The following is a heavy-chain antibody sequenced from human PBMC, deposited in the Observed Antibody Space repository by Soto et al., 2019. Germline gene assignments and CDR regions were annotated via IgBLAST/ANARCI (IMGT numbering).Heavy chain of an antibody. Sequence: SETLSLTCAVYGGSFSGYYWSWIRQPPGKGLEWIGEINHSGSTNYNPSLKSRVTISVDTSKNQFSLKLSSVTAADTAVYYCARAHSSTSCYNYYYYGMDVWGQGTTVTVSS. CDR1: GGSFSGYY. J-gene: IGHJ6*02. CDR2: INHSGST. V-gene: IGHV4-34*01. D-gene: IGHD2-2*01. CDR3: ARAHSSTSCYNYYYYGMDV.